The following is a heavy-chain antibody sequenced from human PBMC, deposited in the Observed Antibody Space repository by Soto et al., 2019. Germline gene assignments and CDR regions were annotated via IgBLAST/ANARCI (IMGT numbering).Heavy chain of an antibody. CDR1: GYTFTSYG. CDR3: ARDRPKGLQPTAASGDY. CDR2: ISAYNGNT. Sequence: EASVKVSCKASGYTFTSYGISWVRQAPGQGLEWMGWISAYNGNTNYAQKLQGRVTMTTDTSTSTAYMELRSLRSDDTAVYYCARDRPKGLQPTAASGDYWGQGTLVTVSS. D-gene: IGHD2-15*01. V-gene: IGHV1-18*01. J-gene: IGHJ4*02.